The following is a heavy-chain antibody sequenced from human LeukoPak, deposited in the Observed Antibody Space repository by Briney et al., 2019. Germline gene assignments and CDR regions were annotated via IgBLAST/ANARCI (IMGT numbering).Heavy chain of an antibody. CDR1: GFTFSSYA. D-gene: IGHD3-10*01. V-gene: IGHV3-23*01. J-gene: IGHJ5*02. CDR3: AKDKIRPWFGEFQDHDP. Sequence: PGGSLRLSCAASGFTFSSYAMSWVRQAPGKGLEWVSAISGSGGSTYYADSVKGRFTISRDNSKNTLYLQMNSLSAEDTAVYYCAKDKIRPWFGEFQDHDPWGQGTLVTVSS. CDR2: ISGSGGST.